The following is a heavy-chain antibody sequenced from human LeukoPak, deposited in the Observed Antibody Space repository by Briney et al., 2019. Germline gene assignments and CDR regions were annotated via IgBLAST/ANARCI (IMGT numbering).Heavy chain of an antibody. CDR1: SGSISSSNW. Sequence: SETLSLTCAVSSGSISSSNWWGWVRQPPGKGLEWIGEINHSGNTHYNPSLKSRVTISVDRSDNQFSLKLSSVTAADTAVYYCARDDYYGSGSYSDWGQGTLVTVSS. CDR3: ARDDYYGSGSYSD. CDR2: INHSGNT. J-gene: IGHJ4*02. V-gene: IGHV4-4*02. D-gene: IGHD3-10*01.